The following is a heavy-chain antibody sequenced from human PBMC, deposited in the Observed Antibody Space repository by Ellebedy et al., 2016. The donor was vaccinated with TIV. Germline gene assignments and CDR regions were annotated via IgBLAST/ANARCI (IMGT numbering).Heavy chain of an antibody. V-gene: IGHV3-23*01. CDR3: AKGLTGDRGGWGWYFDL. D-gene: IGHD7-27*01. Sequence: PGGPLRLSCAASGFTLRSYGMSWVRQAPGKGLEWVSGITASGVSVYFEDSVEGRFSVSRDTSKNTLFLQMNSLRAEDTAIYYCAKGLTGDRGGWGWYFDLWGRGTLVTVSS. CDR1: GFTLRSYG. J-gene: IGHJ2*01. CDR2: ITASGVSV.